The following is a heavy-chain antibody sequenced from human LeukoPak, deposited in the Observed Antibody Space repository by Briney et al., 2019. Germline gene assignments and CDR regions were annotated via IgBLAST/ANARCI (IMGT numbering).Heavy chain of an antibody. CDR3: ARGASSSAFYYMDV. J-gene: IGHJ6*03. V-gene: IGHV3-43*01. D-gene: IGHD6-13*01. CDR2: IGWDGGST. CDR1: GFTFDDYT. Sequence: GGSLRLSCAASGFTFDDYTMHWVRQGPGKALEWVSLIGWDGGSTSYADSVKGRFTISRDNSKNSLYLQMNSLRTEDTALYYCARGASSSAFYYMDVWGKGTTVTVSS.